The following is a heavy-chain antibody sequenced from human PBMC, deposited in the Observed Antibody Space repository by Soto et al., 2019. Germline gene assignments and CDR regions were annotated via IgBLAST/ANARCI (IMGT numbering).Heavy chain of an antibody. CDR2: ISTGSSYI. CDR1: GFTFSTYS. Sequence: PGGSLRLSCAASGFTFSTYSMNWVRQAPGKGLEWVSSISTGSSYIYYADSVTGRFTISRDNAKNSLYLQMDDLRVEDTAVYFCARDRDGYNYNRFDPWGQGTLVTVS. D-gene: IGHD5-12*01. J-gene: IGHJ5*02. V-gene: IGHV3-21*01. CDR3: ARDRDGYNYNRFDP.